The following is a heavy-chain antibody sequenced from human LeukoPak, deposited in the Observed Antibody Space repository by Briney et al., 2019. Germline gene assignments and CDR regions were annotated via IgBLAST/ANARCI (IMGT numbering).Heavy chain of an antibody. CDR1: GGSISSYY. D-gene: IGHD3-10*01. CDR3: ARGLGLMGGSGTYYMRTSYYYMDV. CDR2: IYTSGST. Sequence: SETLSLTCTVSGGSISSYYWSWIRQPAGKGLEWIGRIYTSGSTNYNPSLKSRVTMSVDTSKNQFSLKLSSVTAADTAVYYCARGLGLMGGSGTYYMRTSYYYMDVWGKGTTVTISS. J-gene: IGHJ6*03. V-gene: IGHV4-4*07.